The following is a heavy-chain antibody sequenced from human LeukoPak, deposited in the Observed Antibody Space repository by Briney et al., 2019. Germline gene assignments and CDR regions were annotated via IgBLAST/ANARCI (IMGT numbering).Heavy chain of an antibody. V-gene: IGHV4-34*01. CDR3: ASVPRGYFDY. CDR1: GGSFSGYY. CDR2: INHSGST. Sequence: SETLSLTCAVYGGSFSGYYWSWIRRPPGKGPEWIGEINHSGSTNYNPSLKSRVTISVDTSKNQFSLKLSSVTAADTAVYYCASVPRGYFDYWGQGTLVTVSS. J-gene: IGHJ4*02.